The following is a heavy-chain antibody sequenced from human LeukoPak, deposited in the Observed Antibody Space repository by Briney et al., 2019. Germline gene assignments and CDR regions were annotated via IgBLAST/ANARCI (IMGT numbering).Heavy chain of an antibody. D-gene: IGHD3-9*01. CDR1: GFTFNTYA. CDR3: AKGTILTGFNDPSYFDY. V-gene: IGHV3-23*01. J-gene: IGHJ4*02. CDR2: ISAGGDIT. Sequence: PGGSLRLSCAASGFTFNTYAMSWVRQAPGKGLEWVSGISAGGDITYYSDSVKGRFAISRDISKSTLYLQLSSLRAEDTAIYYCAKGTILTGFNDPSYFDYWGQGTLVTVSS.